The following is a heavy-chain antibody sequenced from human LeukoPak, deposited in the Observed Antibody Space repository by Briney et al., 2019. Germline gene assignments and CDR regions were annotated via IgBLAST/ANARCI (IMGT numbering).Heavy chain of an antibody. CDR1: GYSISSGYY. CDR2: IYHSGST. J-gene: IGHJ4*02. CDR3: AREGGGQIDY. V-gene: IGHV4-38-2*02. Sequence: SETLSLTCTVSGYSISSGYYWGWIRQPPGKGLEWIGSIYHSGSTYYNPSLKSRVTISVDTSKNQFSLKLSSVTAADTAVYYCAREGGGQIDYWGQGTLVTVSS. D-gene: IGHD3-16*01.